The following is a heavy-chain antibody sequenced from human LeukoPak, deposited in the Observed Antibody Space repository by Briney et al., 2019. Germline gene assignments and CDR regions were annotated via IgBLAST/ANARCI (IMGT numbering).Heavy chain of an antibody. CDR2: MNPNSGNT. D-gene: IGHD2-2*01. CDR3: ARIEVVGCSSTSCSRDY. J-gene: IGHJ4*02. CDR1: GYTFTSYD. V-gene: IGHV1-8*01. Sequence: GASVKVSCKASGYTFTSYDINWVRQATGQGLEWMGWMNPNSGNTGYAQKFQGRVTMTRNTSISTAYMELSSLRSEDTAVYYCARIEVVGCSSTSCSRDYWGQGTLVTVSS.